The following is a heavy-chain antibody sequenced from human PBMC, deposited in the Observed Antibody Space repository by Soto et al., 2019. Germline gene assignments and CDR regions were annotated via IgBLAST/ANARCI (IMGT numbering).Heavy chain of an antibody. V-gene: IGHV1-18*01. CDR3: GRRDACWNGYIDY. CDR1: GYTFTSYG. CDR2: NSVYNGKT. D-gene: IGHD3-3*01. Sequence: QVQLVQSGAEVKKPGASVKVSCKASGYTFTSYGISWVRQAPGQGHEWMGCNSVYNGKTKYAPKVQSRVTMTTDTSTSTAYVELRRLRYDATALYYCGRRDACWNGYIDYWGHRTLVTVSS. J-gene: IGHJ4*01.